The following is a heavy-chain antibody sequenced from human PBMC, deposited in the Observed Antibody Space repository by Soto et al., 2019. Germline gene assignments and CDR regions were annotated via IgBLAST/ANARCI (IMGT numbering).Heavy chain of an antibody. J-gene: IGHJ6*03. CDR3: ARVGHCSSTSCSFSMDV. CDR2: INHSGST. D-gene: IGHD2-2*01. Sequence: PSETLSLTCAFYGGSFSGYYWSWIRQPPGKGLEWIGEINHSGSTNYNPSLKSRVTISVDTSKNQFSLKLSSVTAADTAVYYCARVGHCSSTSCSFSMDVWGKGTTVTVSS. CDR1: GGSFSGYY. V-gene: IGHV4-34*01.